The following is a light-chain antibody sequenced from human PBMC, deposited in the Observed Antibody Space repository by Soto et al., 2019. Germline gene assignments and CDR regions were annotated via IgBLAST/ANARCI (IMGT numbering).Light chain of an antibody. CDR2: HAS. CDR1: QGIEND. Sequence: DIQMTQSPSSLSASVGDRVTMTFRASQGIENDLGWYQQKPGTAPKVLIYHASNLQSGVPSRFSGSGSGTEFTLTISSLQPDDFATYYCQQYNSYSFGQGTKVDIK. CDR3: QQYNSYS. J-gene: IGKJ1*01. V-gene: IGKV1-17*01.